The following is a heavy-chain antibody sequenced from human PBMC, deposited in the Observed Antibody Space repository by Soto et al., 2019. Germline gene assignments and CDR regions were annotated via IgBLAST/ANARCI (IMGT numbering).Heavy chain of an antibody. CDR2: INPNSGGT. CDR1: GYTFTGYY. J-gene: IGHJ4*02. Sequence: ASVKVSCKASGYTFTGYYMHWVRQAPGQGLEWMGWINPNSGGTNYAQKFQGWVTVTRDTSISTAYMELSRLRSDDTAVYYCARDPGDDYFDYWGQGTLVTVSS. CDR3: ARDPGDDYFDY. V-gene: IGHV1-2*04. D-gene: IGHD5-12*01.